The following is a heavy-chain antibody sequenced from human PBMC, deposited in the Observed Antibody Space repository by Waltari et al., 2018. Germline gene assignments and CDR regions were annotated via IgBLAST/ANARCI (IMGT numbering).Heavy chain of an antibody. V-gene: IGHV1-69*02. CDR1: GGTFSSYT. J-gene: IGHJ4*02. CDR3: ARLVFSGSYRHLDY. D-gene: IGHD1-26*01. Sequence: QVQLVQSGAEVKKPGSSVKVSCKASGGTFSSYTISWVRQAPGQGLEWMGRIIPILGIANYAQKFQGRVTITADKSTSTAYMELSSLRSEDTAVYYCARLVFSGSYRHLDYWGQGTLVTVSS. CDR2: IIPILGIA.